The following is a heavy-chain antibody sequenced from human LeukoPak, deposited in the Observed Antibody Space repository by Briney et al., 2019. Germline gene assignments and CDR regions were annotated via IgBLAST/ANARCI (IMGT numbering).Heavy chain of an antibody. CDR2: ISGSGGST. D-gene: IGHD6-19*01. CDR1: VFTFSSYP. V-gene: IGHV3-23*01. Sequence: GECLRLSCAASVFTFSSYPMSWVRQAPWKGLEWISAISGSGGSTYYADSVKGRFTISRDNSKNTLYLQMNSLRAEDTAVYYCAKDGEIAVAAPFDYWGQGTLVTVSS. J-gene: IGHJ4*02. CDR3: AKDGEIAVAAPFDY.